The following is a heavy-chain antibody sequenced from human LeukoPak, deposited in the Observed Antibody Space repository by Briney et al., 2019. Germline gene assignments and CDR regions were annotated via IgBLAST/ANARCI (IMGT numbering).Heavy chain of an antibody. V-gene: IGHV4-59*11. Sequence: PSETLSLTCTVSGGSIGSHYWTWIRQTPGKGLEWIGYVYDIGSTKYNPSLKSRVTISVDTSKNQFSLRLSSVTAADTAVYYCARGRGGSYYKFYYYMDVWGKGTTVTVSS. CDR1: GGSIGSHY. D-gene: IGHD1-26*01. J-gene: IGHJ6*03. CDR3: ARGRGGSYYKFYYYMDV. CDR2: VYDIGST.